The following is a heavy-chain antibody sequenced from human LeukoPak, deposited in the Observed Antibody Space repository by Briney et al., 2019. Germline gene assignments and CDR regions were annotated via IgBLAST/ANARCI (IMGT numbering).Heavy chain of an antibody. CDR1: GFTFSNYW. CDR2: IKPDGSEK. CDR3: LAAGGY. Sequence: GGSLRLSCAASGFTFSNYWMNWVRQAPGKGLEWVAKIKPDGSEKYYVDSVKGRFTISRDNAKNSLYLQMSSLRAEDTAVYYCLAAGGYWGQGILVTVSS. D-gene: IGHD3-10*01. V-gene: IGHV3-7*01. J-gene: IGHJ4*02.